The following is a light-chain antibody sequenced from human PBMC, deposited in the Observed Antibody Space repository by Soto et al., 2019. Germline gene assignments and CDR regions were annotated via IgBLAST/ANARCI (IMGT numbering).Light chain of an antibody. V-gene: IGLV2-11*01. CDR3: CSYAGSNTYV. CDR1: SSDVGGYNY. CDR2: DVN. Sequence: QSALTQPRSVSGSPGQSVTISCTGTSSDVGGYNYVSWYQQHSGKAPKVMIYDVNKWPSGVPDRFSGSKSGNTASLTISGXQAEDEADXYCCSYAGSNTYVFGTGTKVTVL. J-gene: IGLJ1*01.